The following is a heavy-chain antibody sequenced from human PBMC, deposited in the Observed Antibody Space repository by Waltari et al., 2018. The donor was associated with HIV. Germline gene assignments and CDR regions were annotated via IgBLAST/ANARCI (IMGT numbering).Heavy chain of an antibody. CDR2: INHSGST. V-gene: IGHV4-34*01. CDR3: ASRTPSSGLHFDL. D-gene: IGHD6-19*01. CDR1: GGPFSAYF. J-gene: IGHJ2*01. Sequence: QLQQWGAGLLKPSDTLSLTCAVYGGPFSAYFWSWLRQPPGKGLEWLAEINHSGSTNYNPSLKSRVTISVDTSKNQFSLRLNSVTAADTALYFCASRTPSSGLHFDLWGRGTLVTVSS.